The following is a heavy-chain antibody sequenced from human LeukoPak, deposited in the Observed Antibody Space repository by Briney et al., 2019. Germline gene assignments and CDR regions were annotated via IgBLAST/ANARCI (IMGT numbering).Heavy chain of an antibody. CDR3: ARDLFDSSGYYSGFFGY. V-gene: IGHV3-48*04. J-gene: IGHJ4*02. D-gene: IGHD3-22*01. Sequence: GGSLRLSCAASGFIFSSYWMHWVRHAPGKGLEWVSYISSSGSTIYYADSVKGRFTISRDNAKNSLYLQMKSLRAEDTAVYYCARDLFDSSGYYSGFFGYWGQGTLVTVSS. CDR1: GFIFSSYW. CDR2: ISSSGSTI.